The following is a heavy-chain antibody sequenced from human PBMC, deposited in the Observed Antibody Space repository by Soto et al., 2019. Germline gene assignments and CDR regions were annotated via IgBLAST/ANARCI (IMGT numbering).Heavy chain of an antibody. Sequence: GGSLRLSCAASGFTFTSAWMSWVRQAPGKGLEWVGRIKSKTDGGTTDYAAPVRGRFTISRDDSKNTLYVQLNSLKTEDTAVYYCTTDSILAPLFHWGQGTLVTVSS. CDR2: IKSKTDGGTT. D-gene: IGHD3-3*02. J-gene: IGHJ4*02. CDR3: TTDSILAPLFH. V-gene: IGHV3-15*01. CDR1: GFTFTSAW.